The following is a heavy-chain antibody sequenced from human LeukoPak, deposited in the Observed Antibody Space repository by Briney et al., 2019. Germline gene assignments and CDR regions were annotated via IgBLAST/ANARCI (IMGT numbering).Heavy chain of an antibody. J-gene: IGHJ6*03. CDR3: ARGATVSYHYYYYYMDV. Sequence: SETLSLTCAVYGGSFSGYHWSWIRQPPGKGLEWIGEINHSGSTNYNPSLKSRVTISVDTSKNQFSLKLSSVTAADTAVYYCARGATVSYHYYYYYMDVWGKGTTVTVSS. V-gene: IGHV4-34*01. CDR2: INHSGST. CDR1: GGSFSGYH. D-gene: IGHD4-17*01.